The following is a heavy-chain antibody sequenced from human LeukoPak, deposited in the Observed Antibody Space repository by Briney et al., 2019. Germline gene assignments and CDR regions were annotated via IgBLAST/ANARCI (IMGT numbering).Heavy chain of an antibody. CDR3: ARRVARFFDY. Sequence: GGSLRLSCAVSGFTFIESYTRWVRQAPRKGLEWGSYISSTSTYTNYADSVKGRFTISRDNANNSLYLQMNSLRAEDIAVYNRARRVARFFDYWGQGTLVTVSS. CDR2: ISSTSTYT. V-gene: IGHV3-11*03. CDR1: GFTFIESY. D-gene: IGHD2-15*01. J-gene: IGHJ4*02.